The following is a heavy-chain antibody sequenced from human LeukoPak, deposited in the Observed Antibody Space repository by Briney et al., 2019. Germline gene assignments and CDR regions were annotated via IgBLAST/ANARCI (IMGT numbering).Heavy chain of an antibody. CDR3: GRAFPPLRTSSAGDL. V-gene: IGHV3-21*01. CDR1: GFTFSDYD. D-gene: IGHD3-16*01. J-gene: IGHJ4*02. Sequence: PGGSLRLSCSASGFTFSDYDMNWVRQAPGKGLEWVSSISYPSSHVYCGDSVKGRFSISRDNAKNSLYLQMNSLGAEDTAIYYCGRAFPPLRTSSAGDLWGQGILVTVSS. CDR2: ISYPSSHV.